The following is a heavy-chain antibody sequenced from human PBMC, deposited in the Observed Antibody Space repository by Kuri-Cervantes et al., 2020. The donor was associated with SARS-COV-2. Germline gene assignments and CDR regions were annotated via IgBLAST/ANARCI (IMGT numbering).Heavy chain of an antibody. Sequence: SDTLSLTCAVSGGSISSGGYSWSWIRQPPGKGLEWIGYIYHSGSTYYNPSLKSRVTISVDRSKDQFSLKLSSVTAADTAVYYCARVVPPHWFDPWGQGTLVTVSS. CDR1: GGSISSGGYS. D-gene: IGHD1-26*01. CDR2: IYHSGST. J-gene: IGHJ5*02. V-gene: IGHV4-30-2*01. CDR3: ARVVPPHWFDP.